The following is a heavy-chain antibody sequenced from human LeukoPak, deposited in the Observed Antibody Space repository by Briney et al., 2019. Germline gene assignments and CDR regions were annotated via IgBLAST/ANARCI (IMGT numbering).Heavy chain of an antibody. CDR2: INPSGGST. J-gene: IGHJ4*02. Sequence: GASVKVFCKASGYTFTTYYFHWVRQAPGQGLEWMGIINPSGGSTSYAQKFQDRVTMTRDTSTSTLYMELTSLRSEDTAVYYCARDVSGGNCLFDYWGQGTLVTVSS. CDR1: GYTFTTYY. V-gene: IGHV1-46*01. CDR3: ARDVSGGNCLFDY. D-gene: IGHD2-15*01.